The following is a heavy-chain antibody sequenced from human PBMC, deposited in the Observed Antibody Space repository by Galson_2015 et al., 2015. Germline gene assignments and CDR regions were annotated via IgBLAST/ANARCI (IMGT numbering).Heavy chain of an antibody. CDR1: GFTFSSYG. CDR2: ISYDGSNK. J-gene: IGHJ5*01. V-gene: IGHV3-30*18. CDR3: AKGSRVYREWFGP. Sequence: SLRLSCAASGFTFSSYGMHWVRQAPGKGLEWVAVISYDGSNKYYADSVKGRFTISRDNSKNTLYLQMNSLRAEDTAVYYCAKGSRVYREWFGPSGQGTLVTVSS. D-gene: IGHD1-26*01.